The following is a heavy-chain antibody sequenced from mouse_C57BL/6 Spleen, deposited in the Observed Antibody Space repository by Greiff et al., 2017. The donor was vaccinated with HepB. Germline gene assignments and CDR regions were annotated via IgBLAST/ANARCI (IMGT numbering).Heavy chain of an antibody. V-gene: IGHV1-72*01. Sequence: QVQLQQSGAELVKPGASVKLSCKASGYTFTSYWMHWVKQRPGRGLEWIGRIDPNSGGTKYNKKFKSKATLTVDKSSSTAYMQLSSLTSEDSAVYSGARSPFITAVELDYWGQGTTLTVSS. CDR2: IDPNSGGT. J-gene: IGHJ2*01. D-gene: IGHD1-1*01. CDR1: GYTFTSYW. CDR3: ARSPFITAVELDY.